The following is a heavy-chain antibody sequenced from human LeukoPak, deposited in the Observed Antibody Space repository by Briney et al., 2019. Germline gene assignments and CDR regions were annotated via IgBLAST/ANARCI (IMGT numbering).Heavy chain of an antibody. CDR2: IQHSGNT. V-gene: IGHV4-38-2*01. CDR1: GYSISSGYY. CDR3: ARQGGSNSPYYYYYMDV. Sequence: SETLSLTCAVSGYSISSGYYWGWFRQPQGKGLEWIGCIQHSGNTYYNPSLKSRVAISVDTSKNKFSLKLTSVTAADTAVYYCARQGGSNSPYYYYYMDVWGKGTTVTVSS. D-gene: IGHD6-13*01. J-gene: IGHJ6*03.